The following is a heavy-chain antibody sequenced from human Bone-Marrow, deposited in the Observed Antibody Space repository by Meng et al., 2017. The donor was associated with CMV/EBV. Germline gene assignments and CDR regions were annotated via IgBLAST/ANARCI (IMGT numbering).Heavy chain of an antibody. CDR3: ARESEVFGVDYFDY. Sequence: GESLKISCAASGFTFSSYAMHWVRQAPGKGLEWVAVISYDGSNKYYADSVKGRFTISRDNSKNTLYLQMNSLRAEDTAVYYCARESEVFGVDYFDYWGQGTTVTVSS. V-gene: IGHV3-30-3*01. CDR2: ISYDGSNK. D-gene: IGHD3-3*01. CDR1: GFTFSSYA. J-gene: IGHJ4*03.